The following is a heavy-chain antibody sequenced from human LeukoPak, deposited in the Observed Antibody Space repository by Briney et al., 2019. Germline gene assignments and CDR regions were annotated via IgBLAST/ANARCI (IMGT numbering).Heavy chain of an antibody. CDR1: GGSFSGYY. V-gene: IGHV4-34*01. CDR3: AGSYSSGWYASLGY. D-gene: IGHD6-19*01. Sequence: SETLSLTCAVYGGSFSGYYWSWIRQPPGKGLEWIGEINHSGSTNYNPSLKSRVTISVDTSKNQFSLKLSSVTAADTAVYYCAGSYSSGWYASLGYWGQGTLVTVSS. J-gene: IGHJ4*02. CDR2: INHSGST.